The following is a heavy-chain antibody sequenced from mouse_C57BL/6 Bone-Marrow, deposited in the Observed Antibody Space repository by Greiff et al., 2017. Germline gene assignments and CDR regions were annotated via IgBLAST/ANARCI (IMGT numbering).Heavy chain of an antibody. CDR2: IYPGNSDT. CDR1: GYTFTSYW. CDR3: TRGDYDGFHWYFDV. D-gene: IGHD1-2*01. J-gene: IGHJ1*03. Sequence: VQLQQSGTVLARPGASVKMSCKTSGYTFTSYWMHWVKQRPGQGLEWIGAIYPGNSDTSYNQKFKGKAKLTAVTSASTAYMELSSLTNEDSAVYYCTRGDYDGFHWYFDVWGTGTTVTVSS. V-gene: IGHV1-5*01.